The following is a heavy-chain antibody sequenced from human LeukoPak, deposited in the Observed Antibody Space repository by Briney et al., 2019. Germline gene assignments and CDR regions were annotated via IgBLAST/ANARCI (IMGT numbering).Heavy chain of an antibody. D-gene: IGHD3-10*01. Sequence: ASVKVSCKASGYTFTSYGISWVRQAPGQGLEWMGWISAYNGNTNYAQKLQGRVTMTTDTSTSTAYMELRSLRSDDTAAYYCARGQLLWFGERAGYFDYWGQGTLVTVSS. CDR1: GYTFTSYG. V-gene: IGHV1-18*01. CDR3: ARGQLLWFGERAGYFDY. J-gene: IGHJ4*02. CDR2: ISAYNGNT.